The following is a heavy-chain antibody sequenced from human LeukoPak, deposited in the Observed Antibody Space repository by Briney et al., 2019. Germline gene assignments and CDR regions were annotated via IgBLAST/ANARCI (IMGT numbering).Heavy chain of an antibody. J-gene: IGHJ5*02. CDR3: ASSIGVAAWFDP. V-gene: IGHV3-74*01. CDR1: GFIFSAYW. Sequence: GSLRLSCAASGFIFSAYWMHWVRQAPGKGLVWVARINSDGSTTTYADSVKGRFTISRDNAKNTLYLQMNSLRVEDTAVYYCASSIGVAAWFDPWGQGTLVTVSS. CDR2: INSDGSTT. D-gene: IGHD6-19*01.